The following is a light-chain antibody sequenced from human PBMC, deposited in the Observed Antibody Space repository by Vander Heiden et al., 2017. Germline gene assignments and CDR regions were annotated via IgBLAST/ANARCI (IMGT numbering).Light chain of an antibody. J-gene: IGLJ2*01. CDR3: CSYAGSYTVV. CDR1: SSDVGGYNF. V-gene: IGLV2-11*01. CDR2: DVN. Sequence: QSALTQPRPVSGSPGPSVTISCTGTSSDVGGYNFVSWYQQHPGKAPKLMIYDVNKRPSGVPDRFSGSKSGNTASLTISGLQAEDEADYYCCSYAGSYTVVFGGGTKLTVL.